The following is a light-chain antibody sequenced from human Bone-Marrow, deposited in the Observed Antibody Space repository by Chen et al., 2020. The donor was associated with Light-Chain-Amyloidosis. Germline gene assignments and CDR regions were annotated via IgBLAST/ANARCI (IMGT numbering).Light chain of an antibody. J-gene: IGLJ1*01. CDR1: STDGGGYNY. Sequence: QSALTQPASVSGSPGQTITISCTGTSTDGGGYNYVSWYQQHPGKAPKLMIYDVSTRPSGVSSRFSGSKSGNTASLAISGLQAEDEADYYCSSYTASSFYVFGTATTVTVL. V-gene: IGLV2-14*03. CDR2: DVS. CDR3: SSYTASSFYV.